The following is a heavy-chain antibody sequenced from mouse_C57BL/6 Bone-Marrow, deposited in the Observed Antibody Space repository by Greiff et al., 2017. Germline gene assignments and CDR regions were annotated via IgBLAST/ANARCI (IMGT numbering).Heavy chain of an antibody. CDR1: GYTFTDYY. Sequence: VQLQQSGPELVKPGASVKISCKASGYTFTDYYMNWVKQSHGKSLEWIGDINPNNGGTSYNQKFKGKATLTVDKSSSTAYMELRSLTSEDSAVYYCARWGYYGSKPWGQGTLVTVSA. D-gene: IGHD1-1*01. V-gene: IGHV1-26*01. CDR2: INPNNGGT. J-gene: IGHJ3*01. CDR3: ARWGYYGSKP.